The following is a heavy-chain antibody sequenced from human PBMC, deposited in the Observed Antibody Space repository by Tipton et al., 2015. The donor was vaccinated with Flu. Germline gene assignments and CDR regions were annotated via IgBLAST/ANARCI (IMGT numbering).Heavy chain of an antibody. J-gene: IGHJ6*02. CDR2: LSDSGSTI. V-gene: IGHV3-11*01. CDR3: ARDHPPSITVLGEITDYFGMDV. CDR1: GFTFSDYY. D-gene: IGHD3-3*01. Sequence: SLRLSCAASGFTFSDYYMSWIRQVPGKGLEWLSHLSDSGSTINHADSVKGRFTISRDNAKNSLYLQMNSLRAEDTAVYYCARDHPPSITVLGEITDYFGMDVWGQGTTVTVSS.